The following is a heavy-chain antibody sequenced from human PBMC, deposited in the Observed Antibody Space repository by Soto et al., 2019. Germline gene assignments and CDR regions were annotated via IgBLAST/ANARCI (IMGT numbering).Heavy chain of an antibody. D-gene: IGHD2-21*02. CDR1: GGGTLSNDA. V-gene: IGHV1-69*01. CDR3: AREVVTETTWGSFDS. CDR2: ISPFFGTT. J-gene: IGHJ4*02. Sequence: QVHLVQSGADGRKSGSSVRVSCTASGGGTLSNDAISWVRQAPGQGLEWLGRISPFFGTTDYSQSFQGRLTMTADASTGTVYMELGSLKSDDTAVYYCAREVVTETTWGSFDSWGQGTLVTVSS.